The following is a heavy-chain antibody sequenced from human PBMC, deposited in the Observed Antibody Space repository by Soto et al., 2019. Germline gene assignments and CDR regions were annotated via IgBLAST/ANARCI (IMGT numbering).Heavy chain of an antibody. D-gene: IGHD1-26*01. J-gene: IGHJ5*02. V-gene: IGHV1-18*04. CDR1: GYNFMRYG. CDR2: INVDNGET. Sequence: QVQLVQSGAEVKKPGASVKVSCKASGYNFMRYGFTWVRQAPGQGLEWMGWINVDNGETKYPQKIQGRVTMTTDTSTSTVYMELMSLTSDHTAVYYCARWISGGYSDWFDPWGHGTLVTVSS. CDR3: ARWISGGYSDWFDP.